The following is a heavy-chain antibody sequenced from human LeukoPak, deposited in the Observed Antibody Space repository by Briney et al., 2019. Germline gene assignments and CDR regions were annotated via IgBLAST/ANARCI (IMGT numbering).Heavy chain of an antibody. CDR3: ARSQVVPAEFDY. D-gene: IGHD2-2*01. J-gene: IGHJ4*02. V-gene: IGHV1-2*02. CDR1: GYTFTDYY. Sequence: AASVKVSCKASGYTFTDYYMHWVRQAPGQGLEWMGWINPNSGGTNYAQKFQGRVTMTRDTSISTAYMELSRLRSDDTAVYYCARSQVVPAEFDYWGQGTLVTVSS. CDR2: INPNSGGT.